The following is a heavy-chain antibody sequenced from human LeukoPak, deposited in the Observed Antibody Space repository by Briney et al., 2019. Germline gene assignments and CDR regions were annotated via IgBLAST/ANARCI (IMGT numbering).Heavy chain of an antibody. V-gene: IGHV4-59*11. J-gene: IGHJ4*02. CDR1: GGSISSHY. Sequence: PSETLSFTCTVSGGSISSHYWSWIRQPPGKGLEWIGYIYYSGSTNYNPSLKSRVTISVDTSKNQFSLKLSSVTAADTAVYYCAAMATISFIFDYWGQGTLVTVSS. D-gene: IGHD5-24*01. CDR2: IYYSGST. CDR3: AAMATISFIFDY.